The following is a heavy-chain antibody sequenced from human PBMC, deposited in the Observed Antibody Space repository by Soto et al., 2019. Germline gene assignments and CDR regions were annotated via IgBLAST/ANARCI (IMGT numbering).Heavy chain of an antibody. D-gene: IGHD3-22*01. J-gene: IGHJ4*02. CDR2: IDPIDSYT. V-gene: IGHV5-10-1*01. CDR3: ARFYYFDSSDYFFPFGD. CDR1: GYSFTSYW. Sequence: LGESLKISCKGSGYSFTSYWISWVRQMPGKGLEWMGRIDPIDSYTKYSPSFQGHVTISADKSISTAYLQWSSLKATDTAMYYCARFYYFDSSDYFFPFGDWGQGSLVTVSS.